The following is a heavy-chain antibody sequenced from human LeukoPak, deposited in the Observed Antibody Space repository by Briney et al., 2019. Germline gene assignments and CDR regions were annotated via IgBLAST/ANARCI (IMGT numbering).Heavy chain of an antibody. D-gene: IGHD3-22*01. J-gene: IGHJ5*02. Sequence: PSETLSLTCAVSGGSISSYVWSWIRQPPGKGLEWIGYISYSGGTNYNPSLKSRVTISLDTSKNQFSLKLSSVTAADTALYYCARTTDSSGYFYFFDPWGQGTLVTVSS. CDR1: GGSISSYV. V-gene: IGHV4-59*08. CDR3: ARTTDSSGYFYFFDP. CDR2: ISYSGGT.